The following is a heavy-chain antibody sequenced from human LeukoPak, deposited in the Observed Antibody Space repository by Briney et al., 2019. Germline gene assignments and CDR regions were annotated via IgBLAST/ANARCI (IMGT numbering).Heavy chain of an antibody. D-gene: IGHD6-19*01. J-gene: IGHJ6*02. CDR1: GGSISYYY. Sequence: SETLSLTCTVSGGSISYYYWSWIRQPPGKGLEWIGCIYYSGSTNYNPSLKSRVTILVDTSKNQFSLKLSSVTAADTAVYYCARGREQWPNYYYGMDVWGQGTTVTVSS. CDR3: ARGREQWPNYYYGMDV. CDR2: IYYSGST. V-gene: IGHV4-59*01.